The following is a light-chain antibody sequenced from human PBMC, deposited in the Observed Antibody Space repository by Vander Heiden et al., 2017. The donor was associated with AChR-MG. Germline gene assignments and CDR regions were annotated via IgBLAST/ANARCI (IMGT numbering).Light chain of an antibody. J-gene: IGKJ3*01. CDR2: GAA. V-gene: IGKV3-20*01. Sequence: VLTPSPGTLSLSPGERATLPCRASQSVSSSYLAWYQQKPGQAPRRLIYGAASRATGIPDRFSGSGSGTDFTLTISRLEPEDFAVYYCQQYGSSSGFTFGPGTKVDIK. CDR1: QSVSSSY. CDR3: QQYGSSSGFT.